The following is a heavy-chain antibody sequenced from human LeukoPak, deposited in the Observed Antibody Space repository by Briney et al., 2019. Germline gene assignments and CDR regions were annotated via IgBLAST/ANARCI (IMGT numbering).Heavy chain of an antibody. CDR1: GGSISRGSYY. D-gene: IGHD2-2*01. J-gene: IGHJ3*02. V-gene: IGHV4-61*02. Sequence: SQTLSLTCIVSGGSISRGSYYWNWIRQPAGKGLEWMGRVYNSGSTNYNPSLKSRVTISVDTSKNQFSLKLSSVTAADTAVYYCAHTHYCSSTSCRPFDAFDIWGQGTMVTVSS. CDR2: VYNSGST. CDR3: AHTHYCSSTSCRPFDAFDI.